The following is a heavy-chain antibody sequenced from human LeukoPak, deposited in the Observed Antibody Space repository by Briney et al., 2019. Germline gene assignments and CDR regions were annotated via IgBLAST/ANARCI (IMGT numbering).Heavy chain of an antibody. Sequence: PGGSLRLSCAASGFTFSSYWMSWVRQAPGKGLEWVAVISYDGSNKYYADSVKGRFTISRDNSKNTLYLQMNSLRAEDTAVYYCAKEGMRFGELFHFDYWGQGTLVTVSS. J-gene: IGHJ4*02. CDR2: ISYDGSNK. D-gene: IGHD3-10*01. CDR3: AKEGMRFGELFHFDY. CDR1: GFTFSSYW. V-gene: IGHV3-30*18.